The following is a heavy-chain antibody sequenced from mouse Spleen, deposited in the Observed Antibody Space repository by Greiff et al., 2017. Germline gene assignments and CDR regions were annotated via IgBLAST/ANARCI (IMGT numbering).Heavy chain of an antibody. J-gene: IGHJ3*01. CDR1: GYTFTDYY. CDR3: ARSVYYGSSPFAY. V-gene: IGHV1-77*01. CDR2: IYPGSGNT. Sequence: VKLQESGAELARPGASVKLSCKASGYTFTDYYINWVKQRTGQGLEWIGEIYPGSGNTYYNEKFKGKATLTADKSSSTAYMQLSSLTSEDSAVYFCARSVYYGSSPFAYWGLGTLVTVSA. D-gene: IGHD1-1*01.